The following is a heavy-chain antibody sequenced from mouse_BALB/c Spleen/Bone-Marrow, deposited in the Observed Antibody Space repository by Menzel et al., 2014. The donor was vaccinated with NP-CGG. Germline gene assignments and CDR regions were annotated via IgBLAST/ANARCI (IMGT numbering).Heavy chain of an antibody. CDR3: NAEHGNYHYFDY. J-gene: IGHJ2*01. CDR2: IDPGNGDT. D-gene: IGHD6-1*01. V-gene: IGHV14-4*02. Sequence: VQLQQSGAELVRSGASVKLSCTASCFNIKDYYMHWVKQRPEQGLEWIGWIDPGNGDTEYAPKFQGKATMTADTSSNTAYLQLSSLTSEDTAVYYCNAEHGNYHYFDYWGQGTTLTVSS. CDR1: CFNIKDYY.